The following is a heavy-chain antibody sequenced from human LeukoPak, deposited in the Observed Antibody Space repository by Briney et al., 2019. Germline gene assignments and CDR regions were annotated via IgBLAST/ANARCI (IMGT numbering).Heavy chain of an antibody. CDR2: IYSGGNT. Sequence: GGSLRLSCAASGFNLNGNYMHWVRQAPGKGLEWVSVIYSGGNTYYADSVKGRFTTFRDNSKNTLYLHMNSLRAEDTGLYYCARSYSCGYGYFAHWAQGALVTVSS. J-gene: IGHJ4*02. CDR3: ARSYSCGYGYFAH. V-gene: IGHV3-66*01. CDR1: GFNLNGNY. D-gene: IGHD5-18*01.